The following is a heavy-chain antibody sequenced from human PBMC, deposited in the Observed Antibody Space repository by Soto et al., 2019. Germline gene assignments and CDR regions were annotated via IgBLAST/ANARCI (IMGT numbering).Heavy chain of an antibody. CDR2: ITSNGGNT. CDR1: GFTFSSYA. Sequence: EVQLVESGVGLVQPGGSLRLSCAASGFTFSSYAMHWVRQAPGKGLEYVSVITSNGGNTDYASSVKGRFTISRDNSKNTLYLQMGSLRAEDMAVYYCARRIPFGYGMDVWGQGTTVTVSS. V-gene: IGHV3-64*01. J-gene: IGHJ6*02. D-gene: IGHD2-21*01. CDR3: ARRIPFGYGMDV.